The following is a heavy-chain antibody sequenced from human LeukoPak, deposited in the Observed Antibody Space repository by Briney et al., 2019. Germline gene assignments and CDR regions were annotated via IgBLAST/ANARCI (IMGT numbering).Heavy chain of an antibody. D-gene: IGHD6-6*01. J-gene: IGHJ4*02. Sequence: GGSLRLSCAASGLIFYNAWMSWVRQAPGKGLEWVGRIKSKIDGGTIDYAAPVKGRFTISRDNAKNSLYLQMNSLRAEDTAVYYCARVRPFSSSLHWGQGTLVTVSS. CDR3: ARVRPFSSSLH. CDR1: GLIFYNAW. V-gene: IGHV3-15*01. CDR2: IKSKIDGGTI.